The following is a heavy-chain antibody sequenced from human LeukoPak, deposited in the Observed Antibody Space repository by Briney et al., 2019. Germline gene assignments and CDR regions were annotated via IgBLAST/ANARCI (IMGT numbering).Heavy chain of an antibody. V-gene: IGHV1-8*02. Sequence: ASVKVSCKASGYTFTGYYMHWVRQAPGQGLEWMGWINPNSGNTGYAQKFQGRVTMTRNTSISTAYMELSSLRSEDTAVYYCARGPYYYDSSGTGAFDIWGQGTMVTVSS. CDR3: ARGPYYYDSSGTGAFDI. CDR1: GYTFTGYY. J-gene: IGHJ3*02. D-gene: IGHD3-22*01. CDR2: INPNSGNT.